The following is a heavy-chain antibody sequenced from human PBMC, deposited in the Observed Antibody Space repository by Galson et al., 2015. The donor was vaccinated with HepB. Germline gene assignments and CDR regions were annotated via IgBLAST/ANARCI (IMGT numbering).Heavy chain of an antibody. J-gene: IGHJ4*02. D-gene: IGHD6-13*01. CDR3: ARGIAAAGKMGYQRAGDY. Sequence: LSLTCTVSGGSISSYYWSWIRQPPGKGLEWIGEISHSGSTNYNPSLKSRVTISVDTSKNQFSLKLSSVTAADTAVYYCARGIAAAGKMGYQRAGDYWGQGTLVTVSS. V-gene: IGHV4-34*01. CDR2: ISHSGST. CDR1: GGSISSYY.